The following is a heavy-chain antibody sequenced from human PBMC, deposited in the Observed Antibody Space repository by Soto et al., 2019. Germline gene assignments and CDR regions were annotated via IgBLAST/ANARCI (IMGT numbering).Heavy chain of an antibody. D-gene: IGHD3-3*01. J-gene: IGHJ5*02. CDR1: GFTFSSYS. V-gene: IGHV3-48*02. CDR2: ISSSSSTI. Sequence: PGGSLRLSCGVSGFTFSSYSMNWVRQAPGKGLEWVSYISSSSSTIYYADSVKGRFTISRDNAKNSLYLQMNSLRDEDTAVYYCARESRFLEWLSLNWFDPWGQGTLVTVSS. CDR3: ARESRFLEWLSLNWFDP.